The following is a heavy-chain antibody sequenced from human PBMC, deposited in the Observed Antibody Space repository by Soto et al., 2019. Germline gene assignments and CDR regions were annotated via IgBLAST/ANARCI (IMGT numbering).Heavy chain of an antibody. Sequence: SETLSLTCSLSGGAIGGYYWSWIRQPPGKALEWIGYVSYSGSTDYHPSLKSRVSISIDTSKNQFSLKMISVTAADTAVYFCAREERKGIISWFDPWGQGTPVTVSS. CDR2: VSYSGST. D-gene: IGHD2-21*01. V-gene: IGHV4-59*01. CDR1: GGAIGGYY. CDR3: AREERKGIISWFDP. J-gene: IGHJ5*02.